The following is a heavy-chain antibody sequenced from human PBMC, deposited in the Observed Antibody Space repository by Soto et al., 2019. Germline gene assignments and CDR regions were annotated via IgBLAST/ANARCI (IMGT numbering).Heavy chain of an antibody. J-gene: IGHJ1*01. CDR2: ISSSSSYI. V-gene: IGHV3-21*01. Sequence: PGGSLRLSCAASGFTFSSYSMNWVRQAPGKGLEWVSSISSSSSYIYYADSVKGRFTISRDNAKNSLYLQMNSLRAEDTAVYYCARSDYGYVWGSYRYTAPYFQHWGQGTLVTVSS. CDR3: ARSDYGYVWGSYRYTAPYFQH. D-gene: IGHD3-16*02. CDR1: GFTFSSYS.